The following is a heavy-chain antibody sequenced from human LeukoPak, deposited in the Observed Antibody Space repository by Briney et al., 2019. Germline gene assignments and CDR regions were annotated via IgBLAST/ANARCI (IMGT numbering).Heavy chain of an antibody. J-gene: IGHJ4*02. V-gene: IGHV4-59*01. Sequence: GSLRLSCAASGFTFSDYYMSWIRQPPGKGLEWIGYIYYSGSTNYNPSLKSRVTISVDTSKNQFSLKLNSVTAADTAVYYCARLRYYPYYFDYWGQGTLVTVSS. CDR2: IYYSGST. CDR1: GFTFSDYY. D-gene: IGHD3-22*01. CDR3: ARLRYYPYYFDY.